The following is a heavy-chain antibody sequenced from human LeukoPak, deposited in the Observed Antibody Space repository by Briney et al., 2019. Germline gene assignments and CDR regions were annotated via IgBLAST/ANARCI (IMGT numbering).Heavy chain of an antibody. CDR2: ISGSGGST. CDR3: AKVLLRDSSGFDY. Sequence: GGSLRLSCAASGLAFSNYAMSWVRQAPGKGLEWVSAISGSGGSTYYADSVKGQFTISRDNSKNTLYLQMNSLRAEDTAVYYCAKVLLRDSSGFDYWGQGTLVTVSS. J-gene: IGHJ4*02. D-gene: IGHD3-22*01. CDR1: GLAFSNYA. V-gene: IGHV3-23*01.